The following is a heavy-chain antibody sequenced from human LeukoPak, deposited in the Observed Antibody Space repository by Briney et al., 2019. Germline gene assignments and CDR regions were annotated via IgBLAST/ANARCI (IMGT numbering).Heavy chain of an antibody. J-gene: IGHJ4*02. CDR3: AREAYSYGYGDFDY. V-gene: IGHV4-34*01. CDR1: GGSFSGYY. D-gene: IGHD5-18*01. Sequence: SETLSLTCAVYGGSFSGYYWSWIRQPPGKGLEWIGEINHSGSTNYNPSLKSRVTISVDTSKNQFSLKLSSVTAADTAVYYCAREAYSYGYGDFDYWGQGTLVTVSS. CDR2: INHSGST.